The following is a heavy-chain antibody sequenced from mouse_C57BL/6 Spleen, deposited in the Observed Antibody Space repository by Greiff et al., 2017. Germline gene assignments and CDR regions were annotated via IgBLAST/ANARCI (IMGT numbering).Heavy chain of an antibody. Sequence: QVQLQQPGAELVKPGASVKLSCKASGYTFTSYWMHWVKQRPGQGLEWIGMIHPNSGRTNYNEKCKSKATLTVDKSSSTAYMQLSSLTSEDSAFYYCARSLYGSPDYWGQGTTLTVSS. CDR1: GYTFTSYW. CDR2: IHPNSGRT. V-gene: IGHV1-64*01. J-gene: IGHJ2*01. CDR3: ARSLYGSPDY. D-gene: IGHD1-1*01.